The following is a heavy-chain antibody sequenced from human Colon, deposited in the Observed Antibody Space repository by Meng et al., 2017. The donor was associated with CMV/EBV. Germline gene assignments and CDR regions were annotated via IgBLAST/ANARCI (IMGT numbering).Heavy chain of an antibody. CDR1: EYTFTGYY. J-gene: IGHJ4*02. D-gene: IGHD1-26*01. CDR3: AREGLYSGTHWKSFDF. CDR2: ISPDGGAT. V-gene: IGHV1-2*06. Sequence: QVQLVQSGAEVQKPGASVKVSCKASEYTFTGYYIHWVRQAPGQGLEWMGLISPDGGATSYAQKFKGRVTMTRDTSSSTAYMDLNSLTYDDTALYYCAREGLYSGTHWKSFDFWGQGTLVTVSS.